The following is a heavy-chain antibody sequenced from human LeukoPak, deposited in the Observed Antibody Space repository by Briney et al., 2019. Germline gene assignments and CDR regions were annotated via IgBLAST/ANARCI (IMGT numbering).Heavy chain of an antibody. D-gene: IGHD1-26*01. CDR2: IRYDGSNK. CDR3: AKREGVGGSYSPFDY. CDR1: GFTFSSYG. J-gene: IGHJ4*02. V-gene: IGHV3-30*02. Sequence: GGSLRLSCAASGFTFSSYGMHWVRQAPGKGLEWVAFIRYDGSNKYYADSVKGRFTISRDNSKNTLYLQMNSLRAEDTAVYYCAKREGVGGSYSPFDYWGQGTLVTVSS.